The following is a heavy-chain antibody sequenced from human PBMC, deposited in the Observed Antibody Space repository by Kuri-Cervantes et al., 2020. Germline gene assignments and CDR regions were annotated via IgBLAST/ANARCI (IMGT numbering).Heavy chain of an antibody. CDR1: GGSISSYY. CDR2: IYYSGST. CDR3: ARGDPSVDAYLDD. D-gene: IGHD3-16*01. V-gene: IGHV4-59*01. Sequence: SGSLRLSCTVSGGSISSYYWSWIRQPPGKGLEWIGYIYYSGSTNYNPSLKSRVTISLDTPKNQFSLKLSSVTAADTAMYYCARGDPSVDAYLDDWGKGTTVTVSS. J-gene: IGHJ6*03.